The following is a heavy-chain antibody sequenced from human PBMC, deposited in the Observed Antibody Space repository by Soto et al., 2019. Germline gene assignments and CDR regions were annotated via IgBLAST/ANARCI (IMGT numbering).Heavy chain of an antibody. Sequence: SETLSLTCTVSGGSISSSSYYWGWIRQPPGKGLEWIGSIYYSGSTYYNPSLKSRVTISVDTSKNQFSLKLSSVTAADTAVYYCARHPQSGWLVGTKAPFDYWGQGTLVTVS. CDR2: IYYSGST. CDR1: GGSISSSSYY. V-gene: IGHV4-39*01. D-gene: IGHD6-19*01. CDR3: ARHPQSGWLVGTKAPFDY. J-gene: IGHJ4*02.